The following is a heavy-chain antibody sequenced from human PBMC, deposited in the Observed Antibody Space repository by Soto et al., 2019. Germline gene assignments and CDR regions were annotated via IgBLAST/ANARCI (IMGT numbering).Heavy chain of an antibody. CDR3: VRTSLVVSAATREDY. CDR2: INSDGSST. D-gene: IGHD2-15*01. J-gene: IGHJ4*02. Sequence: EVQLVESGGGLVQPGGSLRLSCAASGFTFSSYWMHWVRQAPGKGLVWVSRINSDGSSTSYADSVKGRFTISRDNATNTLYLQLNSVRAEDTAVYYCVRTSLVVSAATREDYWGGGTLGSVSS. CDR1: GFTFSSYW. V-gene: IGHV3-74*01.